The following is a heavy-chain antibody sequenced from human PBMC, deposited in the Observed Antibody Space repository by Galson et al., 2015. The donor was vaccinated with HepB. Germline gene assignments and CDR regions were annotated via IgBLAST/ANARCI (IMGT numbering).Heavy chain of an antibody. J-gene: IGHJ6*03. Sequence: SLRLSCAASGFTFSSYGMHWVRQAPGKGLEWVAVISYDGSNKYYADSVKGRFTISRDNSKNTLYLQMNSLRAEDTAVYYCAKDNRDLYSGYGYYYYMDVWGKGTTVTVSS. CDR3: AKDNRDLYSGYGYYYYMDV. V-gene: IGHV3-30*18. CDR1: GFTFSSYG. D-gene: IGHD5-12*01. CDR2: ISYDGSNK.